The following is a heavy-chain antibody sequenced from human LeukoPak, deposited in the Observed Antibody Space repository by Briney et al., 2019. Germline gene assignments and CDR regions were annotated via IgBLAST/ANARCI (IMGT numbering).Heavy chain of an antibody. V-gene: IGHV3-74*01. CDR3: VRDDEDSSSCPDY. CDR1: GFTFSHYW. D-gene: IGHD2-2*01. CDR2: INNDGSYT. Sequence: GWSLRLSCAASGFTFSHYWMHWVRQAPGKGLVWVSLINNDGSYTSYADSVKGRFTISRDNAKNTLYLQMNSLRAEDTAVYYCVRDDEDSSSCPDYWGQGTLVTVSS. J-gene: IGHJ4*02.